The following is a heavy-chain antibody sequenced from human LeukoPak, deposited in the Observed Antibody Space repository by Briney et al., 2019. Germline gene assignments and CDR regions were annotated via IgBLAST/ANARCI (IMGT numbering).Heavy chain of an antibody. J-gene: IGHJ4*02. V-gene: IGHV1-24*01. D-gene: IGHD3-22*01. CDR1: GYTLTELS. CDR3: AREPNYYDSSGPFDY. CDR2: FDPEDGET. Sequence: ASVKVSCKASGYTLTELSMHWVRQAPGKGLEWMGGFDPEDGETIYAQKFQGRVTMTEDTSTDTAYMELSSLRSEDTAVYYCAREPNYYDSSGPFDYWGQGTLVTVSS.